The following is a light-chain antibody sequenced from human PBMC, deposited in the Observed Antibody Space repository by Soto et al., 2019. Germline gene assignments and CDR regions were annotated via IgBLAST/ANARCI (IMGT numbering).Light chain of an antibody. Sequence: QSALTQPPSASGSPGQSVTISCTGTSSDVGGYVSWYQQHPGKAPTLMLYEVIKRQSGVPDRFSGSKSCNTASLTVSGLQAEDEDDYYCGYYAGGNFWVFGGGTKVTVL. J-gene: IGLJ3*02. CDR3: GYYAGGNFWV. V-gene: IGLV2-8*01. CDR1: SSDVGGY. CDR2: EVI.